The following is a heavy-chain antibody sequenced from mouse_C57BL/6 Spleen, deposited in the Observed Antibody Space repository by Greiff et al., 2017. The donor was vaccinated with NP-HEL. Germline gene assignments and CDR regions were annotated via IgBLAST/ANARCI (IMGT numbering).Heavy chain of an antibody. Sequence: EVKLVESGGGLVKPRWSLQLSCAAPGFTFSDYGMHWVRQAPEKGLEWVAYISSGSSTIYYADTVKGRFTISRDNAKNTLFLQMTSLRSEDTAMYYGARQGEGLYFDYWGEGTTLTVSS. CDR2: ISSGSSTI. CDR1: GFTFSDYG. V-gene: IGHV5-17*01. J-gene: IGHJ2*01. CDR3: ARQGEGLYFDY.